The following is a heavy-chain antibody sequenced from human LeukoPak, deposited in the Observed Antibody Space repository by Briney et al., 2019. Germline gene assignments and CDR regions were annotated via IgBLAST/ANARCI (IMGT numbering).Heavy chain of an antibody. CDR3: AALMGELSHYYYYYGMDV. D-gene: IGHD3-16*02. CDR2: IYYSGST. Sequence: SETLSLTCTVSGGSISSSSYYWGWIRQPPGKGLEWIGSIYYSGSTYYNPSLKSRVTISVDTSKNQFSLKLSSVTAADTAVYYCAALMGELSHYYYYYGMDVWGQGTTVTVSS. V-gene: IGHV4-39*07. J-gene: IGHJ6*02. CDR1: GGSISSSSYY.